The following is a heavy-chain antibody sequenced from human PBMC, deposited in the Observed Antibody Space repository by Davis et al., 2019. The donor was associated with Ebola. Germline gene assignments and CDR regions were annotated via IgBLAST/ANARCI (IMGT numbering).Heavy chain of an antibody. CDR3: APYCTGGVCNYGMDV. CDR2: IWYDGSNK. J-gene: IGHJ6*02. CDR1: GFTFSSYG. V-gene: IGHV3-33*08. Sequence: GESLKISCAASGFTFSSYGMHWVRQAPGKGLEWVAVIWYDGSNKYYADSVKGRFTISRDNSKNTLYLQMNSLRAEDTAVYYCAPYCTGGVCNYGMDVWGQGTTVTVSS. D-gene: IGHD2-8*02.